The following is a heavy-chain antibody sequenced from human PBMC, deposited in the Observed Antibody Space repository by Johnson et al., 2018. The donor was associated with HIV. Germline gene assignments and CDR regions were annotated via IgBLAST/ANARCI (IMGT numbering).Heavy chain of an antibody. CDR2: IWYDGSNK. CDR1: GITFSSYG. Sequence: QVQLVESGGGVVQPGRSLRLSCEASGITFSSYGMNWVRQAPGKGLEWVAVIWYDGSNKYYADSVKGRFTISRDNSKNTLYLQMNSLRAEDTAVYYCAKGDINYSSSSTGSFDIWGQGTMVTVSS. J-gene: IGHJ3*02. V-gene: IGHV3-33*06. CDR3: AKGDINYSSSSTGSFDI. D-gene: IGHD6-6*01.